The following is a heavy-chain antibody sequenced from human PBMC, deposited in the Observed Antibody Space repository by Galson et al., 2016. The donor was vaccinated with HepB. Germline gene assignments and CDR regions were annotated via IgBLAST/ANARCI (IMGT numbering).Heavy chain of an antibody. CDR3: ARGGYGGYFPREFDY. J-gene: IGHJ4*02. CDR1: GFTFSSYE. V-gene: IGHV3-48*03. Sequence: SLRLSCAASGFTFSSYEMNWVRQAPGKGLEWVSYISSSGSTIYYADPVKGRFTISRDNAKNSPYLQMNSLRAEDTAVYYCARGGYGGYFPREFDYWGQGTLVTVSS. CDR2: ISSSGSTI. D-gene: IGHD5-12*01.